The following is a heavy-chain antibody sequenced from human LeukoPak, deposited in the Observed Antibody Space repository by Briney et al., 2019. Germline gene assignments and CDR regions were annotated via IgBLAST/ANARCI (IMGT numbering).Heavy chain of an antibody. D-gene: IGHD2-2*01. CDR2: ISGNNDNP. Sequence: ASVKVSCKASGYTFSNFGISWVRQAPGQGLEWMGWISGNNDNPNYGQKFQGRFTVTTDSSTSTAYMELRNLRSDDTAVYYCARDGTSTDDCWGQGTRVSVSS. J-gene: IGHJ4*02. CDR3: ARDGTSTDDC. CDR1: GYTFSNFG. V-gene: IGHV1-18*01.